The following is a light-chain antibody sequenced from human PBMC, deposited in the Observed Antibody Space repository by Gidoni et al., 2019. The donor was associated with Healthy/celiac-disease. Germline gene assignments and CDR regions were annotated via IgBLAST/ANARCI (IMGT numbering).Light chain of an antibody. CDR3: QQSYSTPQ. J-gene: IGKJ4*01. V-gene: IGKV1-39*01. CDR1: QSISSY. Sequence: DIHMTPSPSALSASVGDRVTITCRASQSISSYLNWYQQKPGKAPKLLIYAASRLQSGVPSRFSGSGSGKDFTLTISRLQPEDFATYYCQQSYSTPQFGGGTKVEIK. CDR2: AAS.